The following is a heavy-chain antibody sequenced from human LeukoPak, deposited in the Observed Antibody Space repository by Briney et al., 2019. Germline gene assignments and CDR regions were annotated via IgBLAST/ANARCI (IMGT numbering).Heavy chain of an antibody. CDR2: ISSSGSTI. Sequence: LSLTCAVYGGSFSGYYWSWIRQPPGKGLEWVSYISSSGSTIYYADSVKGRFTISRDNAKNSLYLQMNSLRAEDTAVYYCARAYYGPFDYWGQGTLVTVSS. D-gene: IGHD3-10*01. J-gene: IGHJ4*02. CDR1: GGSFSGYY. CDR3: ARAYYGPFDY. V-gene: IGHV3-11*04.